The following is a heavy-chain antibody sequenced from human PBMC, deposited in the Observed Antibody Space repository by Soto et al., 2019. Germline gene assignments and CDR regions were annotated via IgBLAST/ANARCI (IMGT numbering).Heavy chain of an antibody. V-gene: IGHV4-31*03. D-gene: IGHD5-12*01. CDR2: IYYSGST. Sequence: SETLSLTCTVSGGSISSGGYYWSWIRQHPGKGLEWIGYIYYSGSTYYNPSPKSRVTISVDTSKNQFSLKLSSVTAADTAVYYCASSDIVATISTAAFDYWGQGTLVTVSS. CDR3: ASSDIVATISTAAFDY. J-gene: IGHJ4*02. CDR1: GGSISSGGYY.